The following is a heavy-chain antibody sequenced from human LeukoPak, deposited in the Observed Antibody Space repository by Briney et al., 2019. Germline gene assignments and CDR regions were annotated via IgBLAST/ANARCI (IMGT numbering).Heavy chain of an antibody. J-gene: IGHJ4*02. D-gene: IGHD2-15*01. CDR3: ARGLYCSGGSCYSDFDY. CDR1: GYTFTSYY. Sequence: HGASVKVSCKASGYTFTSYYMHWVRQAPGQGLEWMGIINPSSGSTSYAQKFQGRVTMTRDTSTSTVYMELSSLRSDDTAVYYCARGLYCSGGSCYSDFDYWGQGTLVTVSS. V-gene: IGHV1-46*01. CDR2: INPSSGST.